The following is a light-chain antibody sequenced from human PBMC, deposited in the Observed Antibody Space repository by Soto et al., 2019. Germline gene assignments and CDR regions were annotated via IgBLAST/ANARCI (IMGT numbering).Light chain of an antibody. CDR3: QHYKSYSLT. J-gene: IGKJ4*01. V-gene: IGKV1-5*01. Sequence: DSQMTQSPSTLSASVGDRVTITCRSSQSISSWLAWYQQKPGKAPKLLIYDASSLESGVPSRFSGSGSGTDFILTIRRLQPDDFSTYYCQHYKSYSLTFGGGTKVEI. CDR1: QSISSW. CDR2: DAS.